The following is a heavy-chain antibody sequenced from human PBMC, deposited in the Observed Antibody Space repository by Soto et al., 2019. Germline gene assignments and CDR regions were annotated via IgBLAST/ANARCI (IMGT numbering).Heavy chain of an antibody. V-gene: IGHV3-23*01. J-gene: IGHJ4*02. Sequence: GGSLRLSCAASGFTFSSYAMSWVRQAPGKGLEWVSAISGSGGSKYYADSVKGRFTISRDNSKNTLYLQMNSLRAEDTAVYYCAKGITSTVNRYYFDYWGQGTLVTVSS. CDR1: GFTFSSYA. D-gene: IGHD4-17*01. CDR3: AKGITSTVNRYYFDY. CDR2: ISGSGGSK.